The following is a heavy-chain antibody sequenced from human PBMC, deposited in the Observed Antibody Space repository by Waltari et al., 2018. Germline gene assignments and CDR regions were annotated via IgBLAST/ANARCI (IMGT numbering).Heavy chain of an antibody. CDR1: GFTFDDYA. CDR2: ISWNSGSI. D-gene: IGHD6-25*01. CDR3: AKGSYAAYYFDY. V-gene: IGHV3-9*01. J-gene: IGHJ4*02. Sequence: GGLVQPGRSLRLSCAASGFTFDDYAMHWVRQAPGKGLEWVSGISWNSGSIGYADSVKGRFTISRDNAKNSLYLQMNSLRAEDTALYYCAKGSYAAYYFDYWGQGTLVTVSS.